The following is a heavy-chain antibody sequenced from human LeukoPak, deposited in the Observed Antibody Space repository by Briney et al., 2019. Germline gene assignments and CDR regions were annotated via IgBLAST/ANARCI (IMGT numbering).Heavy chain of an antibody. CDR1: GGSISSYY. Sequence: SETLSLTCTVSGGSISSYYWSWIRQPPGKGLEWIGYIYYSGSTNYNPSLKSRATISVDTSKNQFSLKLSSVTAADTAVYYCARLYYYDSSGYYYYYYGMDVWGQGTTVTVSS. CDR2: IYYSGST. CDR3: ARLYYYDSSGYYYYYYGMDV. J-gene: IGHJ6*02. V-gene: IGHV4-59*01. D-gene: IGHD3-22*01.